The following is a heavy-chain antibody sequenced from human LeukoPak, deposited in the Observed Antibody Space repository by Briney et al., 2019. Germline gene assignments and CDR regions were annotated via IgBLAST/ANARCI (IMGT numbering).Heavy chain of an antibody. D-gene: IGHD1-26*01. CDR3: AREGGDY. CDR1: GGSISSSSYY. J-gene: IGHJ4*02. V-gene: IGHV4-30-4*08. CDR2: ISSSGSR. Sequence: SETLSLTCTVSGGSISSSSYYWGWIRQPPGKGLEWIGYISSSGSRYYNPSLKGRISISVDTSKNQFSLKLSSVTAADTAVYFCAREGGDYWGQGTLVTVSS.